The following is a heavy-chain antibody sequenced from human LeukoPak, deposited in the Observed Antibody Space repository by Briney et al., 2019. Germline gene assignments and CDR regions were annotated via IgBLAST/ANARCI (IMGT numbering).Heavy chain of an antibody. CDR3: ARVGRWEEYFFDY. D-gene: IGHD4-23*01. J-gene: IGHJ4*02. CDR1: GFTISSNY. Sequence: GGSLRLSCAASGFTISSNYMSWVRQAPGKGLEWVSVIYSGGSTYYADSVKGRFTISGDSSKNTLNLQMNSLRAEDTAVYYCARVGRWEEYFFDYWGQGTLVTVSS. CDR2: IYSGGST. V-gene: IGHV3-66*01.